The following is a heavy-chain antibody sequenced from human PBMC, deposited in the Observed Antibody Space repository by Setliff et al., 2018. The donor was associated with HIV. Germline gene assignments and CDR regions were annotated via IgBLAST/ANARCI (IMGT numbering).Heavy chain of an antibody. V-gene: IGHV4-59*11. CDR2: IYYSGST. CDR3: ARGGALEWELPFDY. D-gene: IGHD1-26*01. Sequence: PSETLSLTCTVSGGSISSHYWSWIRQHPGKGLEWIGYIYYSGSTYYNPSLQSRVTISVDTSKNHFYLKLNSVTAADTAVYYCARGGALEWELPFDYWGQGTLVTVSS. J-gene: IGHJ4*02. CDR1: GGSISSHY.